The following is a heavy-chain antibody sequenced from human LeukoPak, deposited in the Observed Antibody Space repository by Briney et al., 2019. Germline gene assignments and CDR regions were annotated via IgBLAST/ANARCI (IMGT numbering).Heavy chain of an antibody. CDR3: ARGSNAPKAPYYHRMDV. D-gene: IGHD4/OR15-4a*01. CDR2: IYYSGST. J-gene: IGHJ6*02. V-gene: IGHV4-30-4*01. CDR1: GGSISSGDYY. Sequence: SETLSLTCTVSGGSISSGDYYWSWIRQPPGKGLEWIGYIYYSGSTYYNPSLKSRVTISVDTSKNQFSLKLSSVTAADTAVYFCARGSNAPKAPYYHRMDVWGQGTTVTVSS.